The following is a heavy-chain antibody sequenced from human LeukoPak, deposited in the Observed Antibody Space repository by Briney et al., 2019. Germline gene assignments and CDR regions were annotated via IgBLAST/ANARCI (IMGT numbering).Heavy chain of an antibody. CDR1: GFTFSDYS. CDR3: ARDGGRRDDY. J-gene: IGHJ4*02. CDR2: ISRSSSYI. V-gene: IGHV3-21*01. Sequence: PGGSLRLSCAASGFTFSDYSMNWVRQAPGKGLEWVSFISRSSSYIHYADSVKGRFTISRDNAKNSLYLQMNSLRAEDTAVYYCARDGGRRDDYWGQGTLVTVSS. D-gene: IGHD5-24*01.